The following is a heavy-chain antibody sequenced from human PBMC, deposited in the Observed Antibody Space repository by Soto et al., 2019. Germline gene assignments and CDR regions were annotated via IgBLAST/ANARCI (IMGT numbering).Heavy chain of an antibody. CDR2: ISYDGSNK. J-gene: IGHJ3*02. V-gene: IGHV3-30-3*01. CDR1: GFTFSSYA. Sequence: QVQLVESGGGVVQPGRSLRLSCAASGFTFSSYAMHWVRQAPGKGLEWVAVISYDGSNKYYADSGKGRFTISRDNSKNTPYLQMNSLRAEDTAVYYCARDGFNAFDIWGQGTMVTVSS. CDR3: ARDGFNAFDI. D-gene: IGHD5-12*01.